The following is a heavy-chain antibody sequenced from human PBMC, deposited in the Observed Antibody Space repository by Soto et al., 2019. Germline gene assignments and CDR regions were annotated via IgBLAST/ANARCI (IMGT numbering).Heavy chain of an antibody. D-gene: IGHD3-22*01. J-gene: IGHJ4*02. CDR1: GYSFSSYG. V-gene: IGHV1-18*01. Sequence: EQSGAEMRKPGASVKVSCKTYGYSFSSYGINWVRQAPGQGLEWMGWINTKTGNRNYAQKFEDRVTMTTATSASTVYMELRSLRSDDKAVYFCARARLRGYDSSGFYSWGQGTLVTVSS. CDR3: ARARLRGYDSSGFYS. CDR2: INTKTGNR.